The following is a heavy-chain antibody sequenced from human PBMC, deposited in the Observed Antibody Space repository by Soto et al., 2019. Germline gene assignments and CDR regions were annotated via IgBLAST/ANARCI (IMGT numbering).Heavy chain of an antibody. CDR3: AIFRGSRYDYFTYDY. J-gene: IGHJ4*02. CDR1: GCTFSSYS. V-gene: IGHV1-69*06. D-gene: IGHD5-12*01. Sequence: ASVKVSCKASGCTFSSYSISWVRQAPGQGLEWMGGIIPIFGTANYAQKFQGRVTITADKSTSTAYMDLSSLRSEDTAVDYCAIFRGSRYDYFTYDYWGQGTLVTVSS. CDR2: IIPIFGTA.